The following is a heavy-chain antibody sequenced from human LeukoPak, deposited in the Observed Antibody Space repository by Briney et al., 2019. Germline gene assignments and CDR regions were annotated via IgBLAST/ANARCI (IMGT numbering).Heavy chain of an antibody. V-gene: IGHV1-2*02. CDR2: INPNSGAT. D-gene: IGHD4-11*01. J-gene: IGHJ6*02. CDR3: AREGPLTTEMGDYYTLDV. Sequence: ASVKVSCKASGYTFKDYYMNWVRQAPGQGLEWMGWINPNSGATKFAQKFQGRITLTRDTSINIASMELTRLRSDDMAIYYCAREGPLTTEMGDYYTLDVWGQGTTVIVSS. CDR1: GYTFKDYY.